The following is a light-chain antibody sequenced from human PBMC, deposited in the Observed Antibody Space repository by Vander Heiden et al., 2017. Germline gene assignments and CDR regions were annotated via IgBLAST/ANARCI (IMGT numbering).Light chain of an antibody. CDR1: QSLLYGSNDKNS. CDR3: QQCYATPYT. CDR2: WAS. V-gene: IGKV4-1*01. Sequence: DIILTQFPDSLAVSLGERVTINCKSSQSLLYGSNDKNSLAWYQQKPGQPPRLLIFWASTRESGVPDRFSGSGSGTDFTLTINSLQAEDVAVYYCQQCYATPYTFGQGTKLEIK. J-gene: IGKJ2*01.